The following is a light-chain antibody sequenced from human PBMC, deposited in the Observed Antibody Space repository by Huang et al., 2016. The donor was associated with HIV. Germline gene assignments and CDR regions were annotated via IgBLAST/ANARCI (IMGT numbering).Light chain of an antibody. V-gene: IGKV1-27*01. Sequence: DIQMTQSPSSLSASVGDRVTITCRATQGIANRLAWYQQRPGRIPKLLIYDASSLQSGVPPRFSGSGSGTHFSLTISSLQPEDVATYYCHKYDSAPFTFGGGTNVEIK. CDR3: HKYDSAPFT. CDR1: QGIANR. J-gene: IGKJ4*01. CDR2: DAS.